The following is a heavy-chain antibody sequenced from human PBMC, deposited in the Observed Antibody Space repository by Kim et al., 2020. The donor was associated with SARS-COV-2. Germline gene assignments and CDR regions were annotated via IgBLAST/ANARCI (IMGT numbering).Heavy chain of an antibody. CDR1: GGSISSGGYY. CDR2: IYYSGST. D-gene: IGHD3-9*01. Sequence: SETLSLTCTVSGGSISSGGYYWSWIRQHPGKGLEWIGYIYYSGSTYYNPSLKSRVTISVDTSKNQFSLKLSSVTAADTAVYYCARTLRYFDWVGPPDYWGQGTLVTVSS. CDR3: ARTLRYFDWVGPPDY. J-gene: IGHJ4*02. V-gene: IGHV4-31*03.